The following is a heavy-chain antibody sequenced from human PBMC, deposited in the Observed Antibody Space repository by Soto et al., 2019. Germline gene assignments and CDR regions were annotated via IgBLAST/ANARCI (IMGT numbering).Heavy chain of an antibody. V-gene: IGHV4-39*07. J-gene: IGHJ4*02. Sequence: PSETLSLTCSVSGDSMTSGGYYWSWVRHHPGKGLEWVGSIYYTGDTYFNPSLKSRITVSMDTSKNQFSLKLSSVTAADTAVYYCARGYGDFDYWGQGTLVTVSS. D-gene: IGHD4-17*01. CDR2: IYYTGDT. CDR1: GDSMTSGGYY. CDR3: ARGYGDFDY.